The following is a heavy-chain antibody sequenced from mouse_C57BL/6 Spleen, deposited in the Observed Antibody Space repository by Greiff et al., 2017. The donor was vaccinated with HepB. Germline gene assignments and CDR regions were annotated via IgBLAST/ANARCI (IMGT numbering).Heavy chain of an antibody. D-gene: IGHD2-4*01. Sequence: LQESGPELVKPGASVKISCKASGYAFSSSWMNWVKQRPGKGLEWIGRIYPGDGDTNYNGKFKGKATLTADKSSSTAYMQLSSLTSEDSAVYFCARDYDYESAYWGQGTLGTVSA. CDR2: IYPGDGDT. J-gene: IGHJ3*01. CDR1: GYAFSSSW. CDR3: ARDYDYESAY. V-gene: IGHV1-82*01.